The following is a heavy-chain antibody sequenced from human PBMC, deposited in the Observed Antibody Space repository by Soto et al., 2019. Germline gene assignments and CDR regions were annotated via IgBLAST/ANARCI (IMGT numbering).Heavy chain of an antibody. D-gene: IGHD6-13*01. V-gene: IGHV3-30-3*01. CDR2: ISYDGSNK. CDR1: GFTFSSYA. CDR3: ARDGYSSSWYKLYYGMDV. J-gene: IGHJ6*02. Sequence: QVQLVESGGGVVQPGRSLRLSCAASGFTFSSYAMHWVRQAPGKGLEWVAVISYDGSNKYYADSVKGRFTISRDNSKKTLYLQMNSLRAEDTAVYYCARDGYSSSWYKLYYGMDVWGQGTTVTVSS.